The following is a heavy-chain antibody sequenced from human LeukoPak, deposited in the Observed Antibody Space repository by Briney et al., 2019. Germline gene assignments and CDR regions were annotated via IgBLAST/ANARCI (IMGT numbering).Heavy chain of an antibody. J-gene: IGHJ4*02. CDR3: AGSKNTIFGVVIWFY. V-gene: IGHV4-4*02. D-gene: IGHD3-3*01. CDR1: GGSISSSNW. CDR2: IYHSGST. Sequence: SETLSLTCAVSGGSISSSNWWSWVRQPPGKGLEWIGEIYHSGSTNYNPSLKSRVPISVDKSKNQFSLKLSSVTAADTAVYYCAGSKNTIFGVVIWFYWGQGTLVTVSS.